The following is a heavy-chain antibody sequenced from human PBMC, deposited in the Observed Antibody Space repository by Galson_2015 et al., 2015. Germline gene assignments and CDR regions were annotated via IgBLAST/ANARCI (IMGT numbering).Heavy chain of an antibody. V-gene: IGHV3-30*19. CDR1: GFTFSNYG. CDR2: IAFDGNVK. CDR3: ARDPRGTYSLDY. J-gene: IGHJ4*02. Sequence: SLRLSCAASGFTFSNYGMHWVRQAPGKGLEWAAVIAFDGNVKYYADPVKGRFTISRDNSKNTLYLQMNSLKTEDTAVYYCARDPRGTYSLDYWGQGTLVTVSS. D-gene: IGHD2-21*01.